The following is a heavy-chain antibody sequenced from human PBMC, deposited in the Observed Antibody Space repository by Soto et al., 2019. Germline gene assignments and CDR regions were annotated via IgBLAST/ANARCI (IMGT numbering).Heavy chain of an antibody. D-gene: IGHD3-22*01. CDR3: AREYDSSGYYTNWFDP. CDR1: GGSISSGGYY. J-gene: IGHJ5*02. CDR2: IYYSGST. Sequence: PSETLSLTCTVSGGSISSGGYYWSWIRQHPGKGLEWIGYIYYSGSTYYNPSLKSRVTISVDTSKNQFSLKLSSVTAADTAVYYCAREYDSSGYYTNWFDPWGQGTLVTVS. V-gene: IGHV4-31*03.